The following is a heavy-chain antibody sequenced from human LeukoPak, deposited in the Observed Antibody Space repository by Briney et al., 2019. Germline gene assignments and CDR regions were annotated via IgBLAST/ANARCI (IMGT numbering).Heavy chain of an antibody. CDR1: GGSISSGDYY. Sequence: SETLSLTCTVSGGSISSGDYYWSWIRQPPGKGLEWIGYIHYSGRTYYNPSLKSRFPTSVDTSKNQFSLKLSSVTAADTAVYFCARVRSDGSGTIWGQGTMVTVSS. CDR3: ARVRSDGSGTI. D-gene: IGHD3-10*01. CDR2: IHYSGRT. V-gene: IGHV4-30-4*08. J-gene: IGHJ3*02.